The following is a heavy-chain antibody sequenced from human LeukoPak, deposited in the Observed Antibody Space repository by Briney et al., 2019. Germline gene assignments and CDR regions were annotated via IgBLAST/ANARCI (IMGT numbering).Heavy chain of an antibody. CDR2: INPNSGGT. D-gene: IGHD6-6*01. J-gene: IGHJ4*02. Sequence: ASVKVSCKASGYTFTGYYMHWVRQAPGQGLEWMGWINPNSGGTNHAQKFQGRVTMTRDTSISTAYMELSRLRSDDTAVYYCAREVSSSSSYDYWGQGTLVTVSS. V-gene: IGHV1-2*02. CDR1: GYTFTGYY. CDR3: AREVSSSSSYDY.